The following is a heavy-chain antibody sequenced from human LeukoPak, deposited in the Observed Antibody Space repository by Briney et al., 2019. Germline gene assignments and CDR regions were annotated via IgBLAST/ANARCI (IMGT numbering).Heavy chain of an antibody. V-gene: IGHV3-23*01. D-gene: IGHD3-16*01. CDR2: ISGDGGST. CDR1: GFTFSNYA. CDR3: ARQGGPENNWFDP. J-gene: IGHJ5*02. Sequence: PGGSLRLSCAASGFTFSNYAMSWVRQAPGKGLAWVSGISGDGGSTYYADSVKGRFTISRDNSKNTLHLQMNSLRADDTAVYHCARQGGPENNWFDPWGQGTLVTVSS.